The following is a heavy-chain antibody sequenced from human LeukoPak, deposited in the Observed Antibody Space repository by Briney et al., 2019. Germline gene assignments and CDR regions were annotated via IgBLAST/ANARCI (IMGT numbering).Heavy chain of an antibody. Sequence: GESLKISCKGSGYSFTSYWIGWVRQMPGKGLEWMGIIYPGDSDTRYSPSFQGQVTISADKSISTAYLQWSSLKASDTAMYYCARHNIGGSGWSFPSYWGQGTLVTVSS. CDR2: IYPGDSDT. CDR1: GYSFTSYW. CDR3: ARHNIGGSGWSFPSY. V-gene: IGHV5-51*01. D-gene: IGHD6-19*01. J-gene: IGHJ4*02.